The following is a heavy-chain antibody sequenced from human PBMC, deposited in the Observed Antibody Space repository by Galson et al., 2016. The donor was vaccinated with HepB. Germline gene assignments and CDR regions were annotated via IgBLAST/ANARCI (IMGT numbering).Heavy chain of an antibody. CDR1: GYSISSGYQ. Sequence: TLSLTCAVSGYSISSGYQWGWIRQPPGKGLEWIGYIYYTESTYYNPSLNSRLTISVDTTGNQLSLQLRSVTAADTAVYYCARGQFQQLGVYHYYHGLDVWGLGTTVTVSS. V-gene: IGHV4-30-4*08. D-gene: IGHD6-13*01. CDR3: ARGQFQQLGVYHYYHGLDV. CDR2: IYYTEST. J-gene: IGHJ6*02.